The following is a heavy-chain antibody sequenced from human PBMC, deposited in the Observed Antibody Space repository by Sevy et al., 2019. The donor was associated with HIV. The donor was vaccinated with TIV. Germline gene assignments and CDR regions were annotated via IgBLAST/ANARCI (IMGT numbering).Heavy chain of an antibody. D-gene: IGHD1-26*01. Sequence: GGSLRLSCAASGFTFSDYYMSWIRQAPGKGLEWISYISGSQYMIYYADSVKGRFTISSDDAKNSLYLQMNSLRPEDSAFYCCARDLGTGYFDFWGQGTLVTVSS. CDR3: ARDLGTGYFDF. V-gene: IGHV3-11*01. CDR1: GFTFSDYY. CDR2: ISGSQYMI. J-gene: IGHJ4*02.